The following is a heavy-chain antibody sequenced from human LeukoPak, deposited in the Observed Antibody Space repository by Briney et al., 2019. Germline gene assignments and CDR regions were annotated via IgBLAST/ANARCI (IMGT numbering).Heavy chain of an antibody. CDR3: ARGDHYDSRTDRVVDY. D-gene: IGHD3-22*01. Sequence: PGRSLRLSCEASGFTFRRYAMHWVRQTPGKGLEWVAIMSSDGSNKYYVDSVKGRFTISRDNSKNTLYLQMNSLRAEDTAVYYCARGDHYDSRTDRVVDYWGQGTLVIVSS. V-gene: IGHV3-33*05. CDR2: MSSDGSNK. CDR1: GFTFRRYA. J-gene: IGHJ4*02.